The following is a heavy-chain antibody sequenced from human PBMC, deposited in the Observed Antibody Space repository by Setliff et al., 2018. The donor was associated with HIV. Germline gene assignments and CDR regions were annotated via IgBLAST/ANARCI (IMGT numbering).Heavy chain of an antibody. CDR1: GFPFSDYY. Sequence: GESLTISCAISGFPFSDYYMSWIRQAPGKGLEWVSYISTSGSTVYYADSVKGRFTISRDNAKNSLYLQMNSLRAEDTAVYYCARDAYDSSGYYYSLDYWGQGTLVTVSS. CDR2: ISTSGSTV. V-gene: IGHV3-11*04. D-gene: IGHD3-22*01. J-gene: IGHJ4*02. CDR3: ARDAYDSSGYYYSLDY.